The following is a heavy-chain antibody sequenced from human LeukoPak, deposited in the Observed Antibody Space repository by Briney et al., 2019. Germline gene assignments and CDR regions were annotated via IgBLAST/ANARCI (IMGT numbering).Heavy chain of an antibody. V-gene: IGHV3-11*04. CDR1: GFTFSDYY. CDR3: VRSNYYDNSGYYDY. D-gene: IGHD3-22*01. J-gene: IGHJ4*02. CDR2: ISSGGRTI. Sequence: GSLRLSCAASGFTFSDYYMNWIRQAPGKGLEWVSYISSGGRTIYYGDSVKGRFTISRDNDKNSLYLQMDSLRAEDTALYYCVRSNYYDNSGYYDYWGQGTLVTVSS.